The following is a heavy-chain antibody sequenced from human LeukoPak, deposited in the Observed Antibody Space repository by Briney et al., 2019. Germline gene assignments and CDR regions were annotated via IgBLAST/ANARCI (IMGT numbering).Heavy chain of an antibody. CDR3: ARVQITMIVVVEFDY. D-gene: IGHD3-22*01. J-gene: IGHJ4*02. V-gene: IGHV3-30-3*01. Sequence: GGSLRLSCAASGFTFSSYWMHWVRQAPGKGLEWVAVISYDGSNKYYADSVKGRFTISRDNSKNTLYLQMNSLRAEDTAVYYCARVQITMIVVVEFDYWGQGTLVTVSS. CDR1: GFTFSSYW. CDR2: ISYDGSNK.